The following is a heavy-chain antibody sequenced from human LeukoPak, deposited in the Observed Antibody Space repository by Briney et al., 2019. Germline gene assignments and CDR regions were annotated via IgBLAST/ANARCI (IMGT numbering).Heavy chain of an antibody. CDR1: ALTFSDYS. D-gene: IGHD1-26*01. V-gene: IGHV3-48*01. CDR3: ARDRIKSGSYYFDY. Sequence: GGSLRLSCAASALTFSDYSMNWVRQAPGKGLEWISYISGRSSTIYYADSVKGRFTISRDNAKNSMYLQMNSLRGEDTAVYYCARDRIKSGSYYFDYWGQGTLVTVSS. J-gene: IGHJ4*02. CDR2: ISGRSSTI.